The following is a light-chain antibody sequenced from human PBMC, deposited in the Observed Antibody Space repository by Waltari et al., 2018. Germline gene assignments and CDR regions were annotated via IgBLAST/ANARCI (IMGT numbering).Light chain of an antibody. CDR2: GVT. Sequence: QSALTQPPSASGSPGQSVTISCTGTSRDIGSYKYVPCYQHHPGKAPKLMIYGVTARPSGVPDRFSGSKSGNTASLTVSGLQAEDDADYYCSSYAGNNNFVFGTGTKVTVL. V-gene: IGLV2-8*01. J-gene: IGLJ1*01. CDR3: SSYAGNNNFV. CDR1: SRDIGSYKY.